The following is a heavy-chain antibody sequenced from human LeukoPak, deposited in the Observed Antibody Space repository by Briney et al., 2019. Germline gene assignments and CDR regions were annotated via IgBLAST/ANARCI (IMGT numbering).Heavy chain of an antibody. Sequence: SETLSLTCTVSGGSITTDHWTWIRQPPGKGLEWIGEINHRGSTHYNPSLKSRVTISVDTSKKQFSLKLSSVTAADTAVYYCATYSTGFDIWGQGTVVTVSS. D-gene: IGHD6-19*01. CDR3: ATYSTGFDI. J-gene: IGHJ3*02. CDR2: INHRGST. CDR1: GGSITTDH. V-gene: IGHV4-34*01.